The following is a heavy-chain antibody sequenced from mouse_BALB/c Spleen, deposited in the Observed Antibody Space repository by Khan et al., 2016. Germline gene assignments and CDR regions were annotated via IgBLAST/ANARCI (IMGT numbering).Heavy chain of an antibody. CDR1: GVSITSGY. Sequence: EVQLQESGPSLVKPSQTLSLTCSVTGVSITSGYWNWIRKFPGTKLEYMGYLSYSGITYYNPSLISRISITRDTSKNQSYLLFHSVTTEETARYDCASLTGTWYFDVWGAGTTVTVAS. CDR3: ASLTGTWYFDV. V-gene: IGHV3-8*02. CDR2: LSYSGIT. D-gene: IGHD4-1*01. J-gene: IGHJ1*01.